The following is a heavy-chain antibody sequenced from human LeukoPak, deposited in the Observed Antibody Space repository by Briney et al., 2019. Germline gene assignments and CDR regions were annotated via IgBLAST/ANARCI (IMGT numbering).Heavy chain of an antibody. CDR3: ARDQAILAGLVLFQH. D-gene: IGHD6-6*01. J-gene: IGHJ1*01. CDR2: INPNNGGT. CDR1: GYTFTGYY. Sequence: ASVKGSCKASGYTFTGYYMHWVRQAPGQGLEWMGWINPNNGGTNYAQKFQGRVTMTRDTSISTAYMELSRLRSDDTAVYYCARDQAILAGLVLFQHWGQGTLVTVSS. V-gene: IGHV1-2*02.